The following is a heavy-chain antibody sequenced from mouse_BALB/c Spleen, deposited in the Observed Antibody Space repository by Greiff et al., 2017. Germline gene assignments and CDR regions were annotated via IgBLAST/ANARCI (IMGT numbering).Heavy chain of an antibody. CDR2: LWSGGST. Sequence: VLLVESGPGLVQPSQSLSITCTASGFSLTSYGVHWVRQSPGQGLEWLGVLWSGGSTDYKAAFISRLSISKDNSNSQVFFKMNSQQANDTAIYCCARGGESPFYYGSSRAMDYWGQGTSVTVSP. J-gene: IGHJ4*01. D-gene: IGHD1-1*01. CDR1: GFSLTSYG. V-gene: IGHV2-2*02. CDR3: ARGGESPFYYGSSRAMDY.